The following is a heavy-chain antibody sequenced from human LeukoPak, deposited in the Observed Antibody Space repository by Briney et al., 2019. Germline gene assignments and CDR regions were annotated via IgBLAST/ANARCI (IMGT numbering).Heavy chain of an antibody. CDR1: GFTFSNYE. V-gene: IGHV3-48*03. D-gene: IGHD5-18*01. Sequence: GGSLRLSCAASGFTFSNYEMNWVRQAPGKGLEWVSYISGSGKNIYYADSVKGRFTISRDTAENSLSLQMNSLRAEDTAVYYCTRNTGYSYGYFDYWGQGTLVTVSS. CDR3: TRNTGYSYGYFDY. CDR2: ISGSGKNI. J-gene: IGHJ4*02.